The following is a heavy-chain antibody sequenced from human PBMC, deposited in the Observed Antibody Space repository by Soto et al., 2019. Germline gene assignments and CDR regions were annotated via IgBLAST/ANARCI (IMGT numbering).Heavy chain of an antibody. CDR2: IWYDGSNK. J-gene: IGHJ6*02. CDR3: ARDRQGEVPAAGGYYYGMDV. V-gene: IGHV3-33*01. D-gene: IGHD2-2*01. CDR1: GFTFSSYG. Sequence: QVQLVESGGGVVQPGRSLRLSCAASGFTFSSYGMHWVRQAPGKGLEWVAVIWYDGSNKYYADSVKGRFTISRDNSKNTLYLQMNSLRAEDTAVYYCARDRQGEVPAAGGYYYGMDVWGQGTTVTVSS.